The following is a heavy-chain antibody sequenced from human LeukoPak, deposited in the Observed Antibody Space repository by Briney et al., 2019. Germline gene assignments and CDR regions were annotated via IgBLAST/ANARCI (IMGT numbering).Heavy chain of an antibody. CDR1: GDSVSSNSGS. J-gene: IGHJ4*02. CDR3: ARAGLWGEFGY. V-gene: IGHV6-1*01. Sequence: SQTLSLTCAISGDSVSSNSGSWSWIRQSPSRGLEWLGRTYYRSRWFTDYALSVKSRITINPDTSKNHFSLQLNSVTPGDTAVYYCARAGLWGEFGYWGQGSLVTVSS. CDR2: TYYRSRWFT. D-gene: IGHD7-27*01.